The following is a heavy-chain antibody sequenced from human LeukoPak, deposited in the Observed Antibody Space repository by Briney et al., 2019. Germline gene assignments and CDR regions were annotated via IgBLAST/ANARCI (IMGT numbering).Heavy chain of an antibody. J-gene: IGHJ4*02. CDR1: GGSISSSSYY. V-gene: IGHV4-39*07. Sequence: SETLSLTCTVSGGSISSSSYYWGWIRQPPGKGLEWIGEIYHSGSTNYNPSLKSRVTISLDTSKNQFSLKLGSVTAADTAVYFCAREAYSGSYYDYWGQGTLVTVSS. D-gene: IGHD1-26*01. CDR2: IYHSGST. CDR3: AREAYSGSYYDY.